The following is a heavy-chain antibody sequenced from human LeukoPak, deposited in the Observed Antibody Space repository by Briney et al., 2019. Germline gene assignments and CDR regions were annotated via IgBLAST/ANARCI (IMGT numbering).Heavy chain of an antibody. CDR3: AREGGYDFWSGQGFNY. V-gene: IGHV1-69*13. CDR1: GYTFASYG. J-gene: IGHJ4*02. Sequence: GASVKVSCKASGYTFASYGISWVRQAPGQGLEWMGGIIPIFGTANYAQKFQGRVTITADESTSTAYMELSSLRSEDTAVYYCAREGGYDFWSGQGFNYWGQGTLVTVSS. CDR2: IIPIFGTA. D-gene: IGHD3-3*01.